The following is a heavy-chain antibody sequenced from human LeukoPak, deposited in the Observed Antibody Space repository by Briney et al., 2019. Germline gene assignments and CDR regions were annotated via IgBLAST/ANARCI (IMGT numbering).Heavy chain of an antibody. CDR1: GYTFTGYY. D-gene: IGHD3-3*01. V-gene: IGHV1-2*02. Sequence: ASVKVSCKASGYTFTGYYMHWVRQAPGQGLEWMGWINPNSGGTNYAQKSQGRVTMTRDTSISTAYMELSRLRSDDTAVYYCARIAYYDFWSGYSPESYFDYWGQGTLVTVSS. J-gene: IGHJ4*02. CDR2: INPNSGGT. CDR3: ARIAYYDFWSGYSPESYFDY.